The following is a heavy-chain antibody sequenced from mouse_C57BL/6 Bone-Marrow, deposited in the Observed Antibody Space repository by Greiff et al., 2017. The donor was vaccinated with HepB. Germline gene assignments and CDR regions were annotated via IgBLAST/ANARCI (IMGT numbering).Heavy chain of an antibody. J-gene: IGHJ2*01. CDR3: ARSITTVVAGDYFYY. CDR1: GYTFTSYW. V-gene: IGHV1-61*01. D-gene: IGHD1-1*01. Sequence: QVQLQQPGAELVRPGSSVKLSCKASGYTFTSYWMDWVKQRPGQGLEWIGNIYPSDSETHYNQKFKDKATLTVDKSSSTAYMQLSSLTSEDSAVYYCARSITTVVAGDYFYYWGQGTTLTVSS. CDR2: IYPSDSET.